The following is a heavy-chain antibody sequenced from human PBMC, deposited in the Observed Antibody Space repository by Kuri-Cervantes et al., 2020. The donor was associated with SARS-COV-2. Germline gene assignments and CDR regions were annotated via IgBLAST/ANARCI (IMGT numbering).Heavy chain of an antibody. D-gene: IGHD3-10*01. Sequence: ESLKISCTVSGGSISSSSYYWGWIRQPPGKGLEWIGSIYYSGATYYNPSLKSRVIISVDTSKNQFSLKLSSVTAADTAVYHCARDPFGGSGSYYNGNWFDPWGQGTLVTVSS. J-gene: IGHJ5*02. V-gene: IGHV4-39*07. CDR2: IYYSGAT. CDR3: ARDPFGGSGSYYNGNWFDP. CDR1: GGSISSSSYY.